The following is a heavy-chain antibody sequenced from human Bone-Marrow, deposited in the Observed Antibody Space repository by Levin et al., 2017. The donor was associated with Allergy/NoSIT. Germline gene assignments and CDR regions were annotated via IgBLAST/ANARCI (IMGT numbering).Heavy chain of an antibody. Sequence: GESLKISCAASGFAFSRHTMHWVRQAPGKGLEWVASISGSGSSIFYSDLVRGRFTISRGHTNNSLYLQMQSLRPDETAIYYCARDSLRYSSSWYFFDSWGLGTLVTVSS. CDR3: ARDSLRYSSSWYFFDS. CDR2: ISGSGSSI. J-gene: IGHJ4*02. V-gene: IGHV3-21*06. CDR1: GFAFSRHT. D-gene: IGHD6-13*01.